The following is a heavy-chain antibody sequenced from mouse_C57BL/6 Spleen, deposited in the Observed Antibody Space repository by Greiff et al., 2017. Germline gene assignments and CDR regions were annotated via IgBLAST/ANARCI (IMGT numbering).Heavy chain of an antibody. Sequence: QVQLQQPGAELVMPGASVKLSCKASGYTFTSYWMHWVKQRPGQGLEWIGEIDPSDSYTNYNQKFKGKSTLTVDKSSSTAYMQLSSLTSEDSAVYYCARSGWDVGAYWGQGTLVTVSA. CDR1: GYTFTSYW. D-gene: IGHD3-1*01. V-gene: IGHV1-69*01. CDR2: IDPSDSYT. J-gene: IGHJ3*01. CDR3: ARSGWDVGAY.